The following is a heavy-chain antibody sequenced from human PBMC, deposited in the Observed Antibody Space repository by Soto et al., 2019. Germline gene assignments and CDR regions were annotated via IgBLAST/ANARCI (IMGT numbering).Heavy chain of an antibody. V-gene: IGHV4-59*01. CDR1: GGSISSYY. D-gene: IGHD6-6*01. CDR3: ARVTSYSSSSPHYYYYGMDV. J-gene: IGHJ6*02. CDR2: IYYSGST. Sequence: PSETLSLTCTVSGGSISSYYWSWIRQPPGKGLEWIGYIYYSGSTNYNPSLKSRVTISVDTSKNQFSLKLSSVTAADTAVYYCARVTSYSSSSPHYYYYGMDVWVQGTTVTVSS.